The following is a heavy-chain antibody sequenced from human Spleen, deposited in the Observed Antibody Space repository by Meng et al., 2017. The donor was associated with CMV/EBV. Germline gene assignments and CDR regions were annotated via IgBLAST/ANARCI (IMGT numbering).Heavy chain of an antibody. CDR3: ARVVTRWFDP. CDR1: GFTFSSYA. D-gene: IGHD4-23*01. Sequence: VQLVGSGGGVVQPGRSLRLSCAASGFTFSSYAMHWVRQAPGKGLEWVSYISSSSSYTNYADSVKGRFTISRDNAKNSLYLQMNSLRAEDTAVYYCARVVTRWFDPWGQGTLVTVSS. CDR2: ISSSSSYT. V-gene: IGHV3-21*05. J-gene: IGHJ5*02.